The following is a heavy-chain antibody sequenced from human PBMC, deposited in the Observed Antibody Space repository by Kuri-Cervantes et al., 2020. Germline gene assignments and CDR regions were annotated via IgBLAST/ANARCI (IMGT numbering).Heavy chain of an antibody. V-gene: IGHV1-2*04. CDR3: ARDPGMSSGYYQLGY. J-gene: IGHJ4*02. CDR1: GGTFSSYA. Sequence: ASVKVSCKASGGTFSSYAISWVRQAPGQGLEWMGWTNPNSGGTNYAQKFQGWVTMTRDTSISTAYMELSSLRSEDTAVYYCARDPGMSSGYYQLGYWGQGTLVTVSS. CDR2: TNPNSGGT. D-gene: IGHD3-22*01.